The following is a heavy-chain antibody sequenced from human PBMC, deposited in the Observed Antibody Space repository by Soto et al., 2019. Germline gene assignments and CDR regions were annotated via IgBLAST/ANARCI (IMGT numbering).Heavy chain of an antibody. J-gene: IGHJ4*02. V-gene: IGHV1-69*13. CDR3: ALDSSGYTLFDY. CDR2: IIPIFGTA. D-gene: IGHD3-22*01. CDR1: GGTFSSYA. Sequence: SVKVSCKASGGTFSSYAISWVRQAPGQGLEWMGGIIPIFGTANYAQKFQGRVTITADESTSTAYMELSSLRSEDTAVYYCALDSSGYTLFDYWGQGTLVTVS.